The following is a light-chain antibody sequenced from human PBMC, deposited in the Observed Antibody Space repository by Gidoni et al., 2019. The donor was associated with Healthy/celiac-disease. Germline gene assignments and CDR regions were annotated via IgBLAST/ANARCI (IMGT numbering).Light chain of an antibody. CDR3: QQYNSYLFT. Sequence: DIQMTQSPSTLSASVGDRVTITCRASQSISSWLAWYQQKPGKAPKLLIYDASSLERGVPSRFSGSGSGTEFTLTISSLQPDDFATYYCQQYNSYLFTFGPGTKVEIK. CDR1: QSISSW. CDR2: DAS. V-gene: IGKV1-5*01. J-gene: IGKJ3*01.